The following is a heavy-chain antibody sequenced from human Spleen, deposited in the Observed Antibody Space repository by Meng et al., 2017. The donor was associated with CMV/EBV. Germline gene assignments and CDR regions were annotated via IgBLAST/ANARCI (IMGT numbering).Heavy chain of an antibody. D-gene: IGHD2-8*02. V-gene: IGHV4-34*12. CDR1: GGSLSGTY. J-gene: IGHJ4*02. Sequence: HLQQWGAGLLKPSETLSLTRAVKGGSLSGTYWNWIRQPPGKGLEWIGEIIHGGSPSYNPSLKSRVTISIDTSKNQLSLMLSSVTAADTAVYYCARRPTGIDYWGQGTLVTVSS. CDR3: ARRPTGIDY. CDR2: IIHGGSP.